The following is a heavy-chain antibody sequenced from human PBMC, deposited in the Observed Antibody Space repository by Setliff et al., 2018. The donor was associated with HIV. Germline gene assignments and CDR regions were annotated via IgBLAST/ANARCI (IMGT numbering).Heavy chain of an antibody. D-gene: IGHD3-22*01. CDR1: GYSFTTYW. J-gene: IGHJ5*02. Sequence: PGESLKISCKTSGYSFTTYWIGWVRQMPGKGLGWMAILYPGDSDTRYSPSFQSQVTVSADKSIGTAYLQWNSLKASDTALYFCARAPNSPYYSNVWYADHWGQGTLVTVSS. CDR2: LYPGDSDT. CDR3: ARAPNSPYYSNVWYADH. V-gene: IGHV5-51*01.